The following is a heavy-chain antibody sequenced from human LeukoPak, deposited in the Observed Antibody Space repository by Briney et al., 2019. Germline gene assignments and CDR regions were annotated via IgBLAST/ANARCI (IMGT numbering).Heavy chain of an antibody. J-gene: IGHJ4*02. D-gene: IGHD3-3*01. Sequence: SETLSLTCAVYGGSFSGYYWSWIRQPPGKGLEWIGEINHSGSTNYNPSLKSRVTISVDTSKNQFSLKLSSVTAADTAVYYCARVRFLEWLFFRHSHYWGQGILVTVSS. CDR3: ARVRFLEWLFFRHSHY. V-gene: IGHV4-34*01. CDR2: INHSGST. CDR1: GGSFSGYY.